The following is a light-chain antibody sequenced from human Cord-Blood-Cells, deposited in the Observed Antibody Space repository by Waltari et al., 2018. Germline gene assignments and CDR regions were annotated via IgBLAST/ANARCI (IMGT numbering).Light chain of an antibody. CDR2: DAS. J-gene: IGKJ5*01. V-gene: IGKV3-11*01. Sequence: ELAWPQSPATLALSPRERATLSCRASQRVSSYLAWYQQKPGQAPRLLIYDASNRATGIPARYSGSGSGTDFTLTISSLEPEDFAVYYCQQRSNWITFGQGTRLEIK. CDR1: QRVSSY. CDR3: QQRSNWIT.